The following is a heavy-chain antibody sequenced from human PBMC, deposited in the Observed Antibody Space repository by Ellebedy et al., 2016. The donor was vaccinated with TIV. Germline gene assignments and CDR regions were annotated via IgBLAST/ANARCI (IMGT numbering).Heavy chain of an antibody. D-gene: IGHD1-1*01. CDR2: VKSKSDGGTT. V-gene: IGHV3-15*01. CDR3: TTGVGRTDCDY. CDR1: GITFSNAW. J-gene: IGHJ4*02. Sequence: PGGSLRLSCAASGITFSNAWMSWVRQAPGKGLEWVGRVKSKSDGGTTDYATPVIGRFTMSRDDSKNTLYLQMNSLKTEDTAVYYCTTGVGRTDCDYWGQGTLSSSPQ.